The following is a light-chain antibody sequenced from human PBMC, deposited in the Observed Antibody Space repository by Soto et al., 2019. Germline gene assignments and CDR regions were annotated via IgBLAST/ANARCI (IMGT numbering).Light chain of an antibody. CDR2: GAS. J-gene: IGKJ1*01. V-gene: IGKV3-20*01. Sequence: EIVLTQSPGTLSLSPGERVTLSCRASQSVRSSYLAWYQQKPGQAPRLLIYGASSRATGIPDRFSGSGSGTDFTLTISRLEPEDFAVYYCQQYGSSPPTWTFGQGTKVDIK. CDR1: QSVRSSY. CDR3: QQYGSSPPTWT.